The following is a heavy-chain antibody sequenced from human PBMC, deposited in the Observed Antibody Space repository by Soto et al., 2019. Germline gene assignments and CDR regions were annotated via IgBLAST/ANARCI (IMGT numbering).Heavy chain of an antibody. CDR3: AAPGSSTSDEIPYYYYGMDV. CDR1: GFTFTSSA. D-gene: IGHD2-2*01. J-gene: IGHJ6*02. CDR2: IVVGSGNT. Sequence: SVKVYCKASGFTFTSSAVQWVRQARGQRLEWIGWIVVGSGNTNYAQKFQERVTITRDMSTSTAYMELSSLRSEDTAVYYCAAPGSSTSDEIPYYYYGMDVWGQGTTVTVSS. V-gene: IGHV1-58*01.